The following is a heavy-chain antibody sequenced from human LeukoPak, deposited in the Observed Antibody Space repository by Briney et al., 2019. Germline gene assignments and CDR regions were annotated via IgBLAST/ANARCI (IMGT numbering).Heavy chain of an antibody. CDR3: ARYGITIVRGGKYYFDS. V-gene: IGHV4-59*08. CDR1: GGSISTYF. Sequence: PSETLSLTCTLSGGSISTYFWSWIRQPPGKGLEWIGYIHYSGSTNYNPSLNSRVTISVDTSKNQFSLRLSSVTAADTAVYYCARYGITIVRGGKYYFDSWGQGTLVTVSS. D-gene: IGHD3-10*01. CDR2: IHYSGST. J-gene: IGHJ4*02.